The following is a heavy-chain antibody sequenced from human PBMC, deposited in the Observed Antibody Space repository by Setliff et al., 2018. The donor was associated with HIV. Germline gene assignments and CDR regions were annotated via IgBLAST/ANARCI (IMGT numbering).Heavy chain of an antibody. CDR3: ARGFRSGRIFGIDY. D-gene: IGHD3-3*01. CDR2: INQSGIS. J-gene: IGHJ4*02. CDR1: GGSFSDHY. Sequence: SETLSLTCAVYGGSFSDHYWTWIRQPPGKGLEWIGEINQSGISNFNPSLKSRVTMPIDTPKNQFSLKLSSVTAADTAVYFCARGFRSGRIFGIDYWGQGTLVTVSS. V-gene: IGHV4-34*01.